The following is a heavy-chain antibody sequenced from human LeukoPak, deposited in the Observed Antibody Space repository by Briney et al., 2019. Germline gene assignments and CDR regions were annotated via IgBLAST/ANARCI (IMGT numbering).Heavy chain of an antibody. CDR3: ARGAEIAAAGT. Sequence: SETLSLTCTVSGGSISHYYWSWIRQPAGMGLEWIGRIHASGNTNYSPSLKTRVTMSVDTSKNQFSLKLSSVTAADTAVYYCARGAEIAAAGTWGQGTMVTVSS. J-gene: IGHJ3*01. CDR1: GGSISHYY. D-gene: IGHD6-13*01. CDR2: IHASGNT. V-gene: IGHV4-4*07.